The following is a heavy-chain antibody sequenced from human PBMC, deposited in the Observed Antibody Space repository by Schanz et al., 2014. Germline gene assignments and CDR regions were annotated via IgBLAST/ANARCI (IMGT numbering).Heavy chain of an antibody. V-gene: IGHV1-18*01. D-gene: IGHD6-19*01. CDR3: AVVHIAACHYSSPGSFSI. J-gene: IGHJ3*02. Sequence: QGQLVQSGAEVKKPGASVKVSCKASGYTFTSYGITWVRQAPGQGLEWMGWISAYNGHTTYAQKFQDIDNMTRGTVTTRVHLKLTRLRTDNTVIYYCAVVHIAACHYSSPGSFSIWGQGTRVTVSS. CDR2: ISAYNGHT. CDR1: GYTFTSYG.